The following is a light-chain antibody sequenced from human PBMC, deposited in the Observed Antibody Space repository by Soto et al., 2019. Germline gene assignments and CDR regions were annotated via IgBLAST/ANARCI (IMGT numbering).Light chain of an antibody. J-gene: IGLJ7*01. V-gene: IGLV4-69*01. CDR2: LNSDGSH. CDR1: SGHSNYA. CDR3: QTWGTGVPV. Sequence: QLVLTQSPSASASLGASVKLTCTLSSGHSNYAIAWHQQQPEKSPRFLMKLNSDGSHNKGDGIPDRFSGSSSGAERYLTISSLQSEDEADYYCQTWGTGVPVFGGGTQLTVL.